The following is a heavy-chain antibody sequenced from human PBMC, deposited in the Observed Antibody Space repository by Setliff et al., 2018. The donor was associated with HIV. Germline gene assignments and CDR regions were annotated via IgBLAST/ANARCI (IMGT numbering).Heavy chain of an antibody. V-gene: IGHV1-2*02. Sequence: GASVKVSCKASGYTFTGYYIHWVRQAPGQGLEWLGWINPNSGGINYAQNFQGRVTMTRDESTTTAYMELSSLRYDDTAVYYCARDDPIRKEVASGLDYWGQGTLVTVSS. CDR1: GYTFTGYY. J-gene: IGHJ4*02. D-gene: IGHD3-10*01. CDR2: INPNSGGI. CDR3: ARDDPIRKEVASGLDY.